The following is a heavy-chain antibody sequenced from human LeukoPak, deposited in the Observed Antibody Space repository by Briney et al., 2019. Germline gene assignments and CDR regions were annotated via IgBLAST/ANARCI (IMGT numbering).Heavy chain of an antibody. CDR3: AKSARFCTKDVCYTNYYYGMDV. D-gene: IGHD2-8*01. V-gene: IGHV3-30*18. Sequence: GGSLRLSCAASGFTFSSYDMHWVRQAPGKGLEWVAVISYDGSNKYYADSVKGRFTISRDNSKNTLSLQMHSLRAEDTAVYYCAKSARFCTKDVCYTNYYYGMDVWGQGTTVTVSS. CDR2: ISYDGSNK. J-gene: IGHJ6*02. CDR1: GFTFSSYD.